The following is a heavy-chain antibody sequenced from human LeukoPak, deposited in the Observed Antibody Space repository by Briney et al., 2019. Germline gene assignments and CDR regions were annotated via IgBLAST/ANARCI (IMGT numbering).Heavy chain of an antibody. CDR3: ARDSIAAAVTFDY. CDR2: INPNSGGT. D-gene: IGHD6-13*01. Sequence: VASVKVSCKASGYTFTGYYMRWVRQAPGQGLEWMGWINPNSGGTNYAQKFQGRVTMTRDTSISTAYMELSRLRSDDTAVYYCARDSIAAAVTFDYWGQGTLVTVSS. CDR1: GYTFTGYY. V-gene: IGHV1-2*02. J-gene: IGHJ4*02.